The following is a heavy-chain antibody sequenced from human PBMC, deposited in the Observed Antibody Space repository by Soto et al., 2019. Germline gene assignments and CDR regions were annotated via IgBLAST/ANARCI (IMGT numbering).Heavy chain of an antibody. D-gene: IGHD5-18*01. V-gene: IGHV4-59*01. CDR2: LYYGRSA. J-gene: IGHJ5*02. CDR1: GDSISTYY. CDR3: ARLLVVYCYGLLASFMFAP. Sequence: PSETLSLTCAVSGDSISTYYCMWIRQPPGKGLESIGYLYYGRSANYNPSLKSRVTLSVDTSTNQCSLTLSSMTAADTAVYYCARLLVVYCYGLLASFMFAPWGQGTLVTVSS.